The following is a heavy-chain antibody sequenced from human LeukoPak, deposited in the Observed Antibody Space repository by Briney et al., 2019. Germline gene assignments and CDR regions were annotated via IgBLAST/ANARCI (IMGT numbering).Heavy chain of an antibody. D-gene: IGHD3-22*01. CDR2: IYYSGST. CDR1: GGSISSSSYY. Sequence: PSETLSLTCTVSGGSISSSSYYWGWIRQPPGKGLERIGSIYYSGSTYYNPSLKSRVTISVDTPKNQFSLKLSSVTAADTAVYYCARHEYYYDSSGLSGFDYWGQGTLVTVSS. V-gene: IGHV4-39*01. CDR3: ARHEYYYDSSGLSGFDY. J-gene: IGHJ4*02.